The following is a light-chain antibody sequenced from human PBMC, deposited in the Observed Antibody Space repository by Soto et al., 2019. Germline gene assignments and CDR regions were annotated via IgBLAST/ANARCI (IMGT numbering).Light chain of an antibody. J-gene: IGKJ5*01. Sequence: EIVWTQSPATLSLSPGERATLSCRSSQTVSSSLAWYQQKPGQAPRLLIYGASNRATGIPDRFSGSGSGTDFTLTISRLEPEDFAVYYCQQRSNWPITFGQGTRLEIK. CDR3: QQRSNWPIT. CDR1: QTVSSS. CDR2: GAS. V-gene: IGKV3-11*01.